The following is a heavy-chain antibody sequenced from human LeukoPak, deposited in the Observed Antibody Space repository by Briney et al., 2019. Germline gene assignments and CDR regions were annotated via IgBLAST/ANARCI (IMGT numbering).Heavy chain of an antibody. J-gene: IGHJ3*02. CDR2: INPSGGST. D-gene: IGHD3-3*01. Sequence: ASVKVSCKASGYTFTSYYMHWVRQAPGQGLEWMGIINPSGGSTSYAQKLQGRVTMTRDMSTSTVYMELSSLRSEDTAVYYCARARSMYYDFWSGLVDAFDIWGQGTMVTVSS. CDR1: GYTFTSYY. CDR3: ARARSMYYDFWSGLVDAFDI. V-gene: IGHV1-46*01.